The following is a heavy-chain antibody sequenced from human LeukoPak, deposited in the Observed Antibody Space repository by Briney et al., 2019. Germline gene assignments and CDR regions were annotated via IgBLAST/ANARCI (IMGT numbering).Heavy chain of an antibody. D-gene: IGHD3-22*01. CDR2: IYYSGST. CDR3: ALRTHSSGYPFDY. J-gene: IGHJ4*02. V-gene: IGHV4-31*03. Sequence: SETLSLTCTVSGGSISSGGYYWSWIRQHPGTGLEWIGYIYYSGSTYYNPSLKSRVTISVDTSKNQFSLKLSSVTAADTAVYYCALRTHSSGYPFDYWGQGTLVTVSS. CDR1: GGSISSGGYY.